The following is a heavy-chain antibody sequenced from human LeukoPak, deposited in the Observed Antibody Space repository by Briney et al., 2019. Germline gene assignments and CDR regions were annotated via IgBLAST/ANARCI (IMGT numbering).Heavy chain of an antibody. D-gene: IGHD6-13*01. CDR3: AREAVKAAADDY. Sequence: PGGSLRLSCAASGFTFSSYSMNWVRQAPGKGLEWVSSISSSSSYIYYADSVKGRFTISRDNAKNSLYLQMNSLRAEDTAVYYCAREAVKAAADDYWGQGTLVTVSS. CDR1: GFTFSSYS. CDR2: ISSSSSYI. J-gene: IGHJ4*02. V-gene: IGHV3-21*01.